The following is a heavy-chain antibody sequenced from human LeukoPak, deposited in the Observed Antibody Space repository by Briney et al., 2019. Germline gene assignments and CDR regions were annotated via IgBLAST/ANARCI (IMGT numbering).Heavy chain of an antibody. CDR1: GFTFSSNA. V-gene: IGHV3-23*01. J-gene: IGHJ4*02. D-gene: IGHD1-14*01. CDR2: ISDNT. CDR3: AKRTITFDY. Sequence: GGSLRLSCATSGFTFSSNAMSWVRQAPGKGLEWISAISDNTYYADSVKGRFTISRDNSKNTLYLQMNSLRAEDTAVYYCAKRTITFDYWGQGTLVTVSS.